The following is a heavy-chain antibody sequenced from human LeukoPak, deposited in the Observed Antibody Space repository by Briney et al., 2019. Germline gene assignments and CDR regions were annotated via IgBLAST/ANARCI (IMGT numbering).Heavy chain of an antibody. CDR2: VSYSGRT. V-gene: IGHV4-59*08. Sequence: SETLSLTCTVSGASISNYYWSWIRQPPGKGLECIGYVSYSGRTNHNPSLKSRVTISVDTAKNQFSLKLSSVTAADTAVYYCARRGYFDYWGQGTLVTVSS. CDR3: ARRGYFDY. J-gene: IGHJ4*02. D-gene: IGHD3-10*01. CDR1: GASISNYY.